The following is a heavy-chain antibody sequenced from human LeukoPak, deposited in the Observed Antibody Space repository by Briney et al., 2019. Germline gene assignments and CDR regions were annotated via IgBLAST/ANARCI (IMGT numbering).Heavy chain of an antibody. CDR3: ARDGGYPTTDEGFDP. J-gene: IGHJ5*02. Sequence: SETLSLTCKVSGYSIGRDYYWAWLRQPLGKGLEWIGSIFHTGRTVYNPSYESRLTISMDTSKNEFFLRLNSVTAADTAVYFCARDGGYPTTDEGFDPWGLGTLVTVSS. V-gene: IGHV4-38-2*02. CDR2: IFHTGRT. CDR1: GYSIGRDYY. D-gene: IGHD5-12*01.